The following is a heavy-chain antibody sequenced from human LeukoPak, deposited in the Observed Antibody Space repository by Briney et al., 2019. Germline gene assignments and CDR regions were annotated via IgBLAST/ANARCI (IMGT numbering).Heavy chain of an antibody. J-gene: IGHJ4*02. CDR1: GFTFSSYW. Sequence: PGGSLRLSCAASGFTFSSYWMSWVRQAPGKGLEWVANIKQDGSEKYYVDSVKGRFTISRDNSKNTLYLQMSSLRAEDTAVYYCVKGRSTRNPYFDYWGQGTLVTVSS. CDR2: IKQDGSEK. CDR3: VKGRSTRNPYFDY. D-gene: IGHD1-14*01. V-gene: IGHV3-7*02.